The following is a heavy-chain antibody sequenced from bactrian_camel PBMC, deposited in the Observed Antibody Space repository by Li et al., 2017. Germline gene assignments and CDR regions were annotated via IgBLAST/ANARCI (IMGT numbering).Heavy chain of an antibody. Sequence: HVQLVESGGGSVQAGGSLRLSCAASGYGYSANFIAWFRQPPGKEREVVASIHTNTGKTYYADSVRGRATLSQDDARTTLYLQINDLKPEDSAMYYCAADQGLSCWGALTSTARFADLKLRGQGTQVTVS. D-gene: IGHD5*01. CDR2: IHTNTGKT. V-gene: IGHV3S54*01. CDR1: GYGYSANF. J-gene: IGHJ4*01. CDR3: AADQGLSCWGALTSTARFADLKL.